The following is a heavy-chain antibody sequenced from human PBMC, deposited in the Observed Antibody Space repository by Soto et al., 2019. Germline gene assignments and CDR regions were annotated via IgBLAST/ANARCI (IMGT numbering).Heavy chain of an antibody. J-gene: IGHJ4*02. CDR1: GGTFSSYA. CDR2: IIPIFGTA. Sequence: ASVKVSCKASGGTFSSYAISWVRQAPGQGLEWMGGIIPIFGTANYAQKFQGRVTITADESTSTAYMELSSLRSEDTAVYYCVVMITFGGVIPGPGYWGQGPLVTVSS. V-gene: IGHV1-69*13. CDR3: VVMITFGGVIPGPGY. D-gene: IGHD3-16*02.